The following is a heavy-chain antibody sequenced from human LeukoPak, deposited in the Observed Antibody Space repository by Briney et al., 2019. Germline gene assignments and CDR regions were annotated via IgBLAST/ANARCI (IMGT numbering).Heavy chain of an antibody. CDR2: IDHSGST. CDR3: ARQVWYYDRSAFDI. Sequence: GSLRLSCAASGFTFSNAWMSWIRQPPGKGLEWIGEIDHSGSTNYNPSLKSRVTISVDTSKNQFSLKLSSVTAADTAVYFCARQVWYYDRSAFDIWGQGTMVTVSS. J-gene: IGHJ3*02. D-gene: IGHD3-22*01. CDR1: GFTFSNAW. V-gene: IGHV4-34*01.